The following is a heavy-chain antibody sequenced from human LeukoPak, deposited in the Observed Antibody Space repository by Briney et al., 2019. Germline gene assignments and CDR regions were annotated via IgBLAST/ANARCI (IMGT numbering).Heavy chain of an antibody. CDR2: IKSKTDGGTT. Sequence: ETGGSLRLSCAASGFTFSSYAMSWVRQAPGKGLEWVGHIKSKTDGGTTDYAAPVKGRFTISRDDSKNTLYLQMNSLKTEDTAVYYCTTQQLVLDFWGQGTLVTVSS. J-gene: IGHJ4*02. D-gene: IGHD6-13*01. CDR1: GFTFSSYA. V-gene: IGHV3-15*01. CDR3: TTQQLVLDF.